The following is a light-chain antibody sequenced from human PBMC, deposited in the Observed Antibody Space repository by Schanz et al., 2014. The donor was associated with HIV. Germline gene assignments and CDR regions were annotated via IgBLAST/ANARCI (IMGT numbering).Light chain of an antibody. CDR1: QSISSW. CDR2: KAS. J-gene: IGKJ2*01. V-gene: IGKV1-5*03. Sequence: DIQMTQSPSTLSASVGDRVTITCRASQSISSWLAWYQQKQGKAPKLLINKASSLESGVPSRFSGSGSGTEFTLSISSLQPDDFAAYYCQRYNSYSHTFGQGTKLDIK. CDR3: QRYNSYSHT.